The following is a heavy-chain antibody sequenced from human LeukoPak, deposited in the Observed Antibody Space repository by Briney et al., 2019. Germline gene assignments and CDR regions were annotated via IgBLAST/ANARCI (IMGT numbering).Heavy chain of an antibody. Sequence: GGSLRLSCAASGFTFSSYWMSWVRQAPGKGLEWVANIKQDGSEKYYVDSVKGRFTISRDNAENSLYLQMNSLRAEDTAVYYCAKGIADVSYYYYYGMDVWGQGTTVTVSS. J-gene: IGHJ6*02. CDR1: GFTFSSYW. V-gene: IGHV3-7*05. D-gene: IGHD6-13*01. CDR3: AKGIADVSYYYYYGMDV. CDR2: IKQDGSEK.